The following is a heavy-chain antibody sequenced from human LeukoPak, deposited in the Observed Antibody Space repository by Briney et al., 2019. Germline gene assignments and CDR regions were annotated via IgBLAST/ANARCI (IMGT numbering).Heavy chain of an antibody. CDR1: GGSISSGSYY. V-gene: IGHV4-61*02. D-gene: IGHD5-12*01. J-gene: IGHJ5*02. Sequence: SETLSLTCTVSGGSISSGSYYWSWIRQPAGKGLEWIGRIYTSGSTNYNPSLKSRVTISVDTSKNQFSLKLSSVTAADTAVYYCARQYSGYLRNWFDPWGQGTLVTVSS. CDR3: ARQYSGYLRNWFDP. CDR2: IYTSGST.